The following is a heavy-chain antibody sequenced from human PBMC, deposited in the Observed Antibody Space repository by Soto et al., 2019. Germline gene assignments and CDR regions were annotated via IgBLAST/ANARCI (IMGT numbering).Heavy chain of an antibody. D-gene: IGHD3-22*01. J-gene: IGHJ1*01. CDR1: GGTFSSYT. CDR2: IIHILGIA. CDR3: ATDTGTMIVQH. V-gene: IGHV1-69*02. Sequence: QVQLVQSGAEVKKPGSSVKVSCKASGGTFSSYTISWVRQGPGQGLEWMGRIIHILGIANYAQKCQGRVTTTADTSTSTAYMELSSLTSEDTAVYYCATDTGTMIVQHWAQGTLVTVSS.